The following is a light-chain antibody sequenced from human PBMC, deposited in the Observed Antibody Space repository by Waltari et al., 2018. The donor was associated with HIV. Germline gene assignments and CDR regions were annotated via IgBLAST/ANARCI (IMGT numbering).Light chain of an antibody. CDR2: EVT. Sequence: QSALTQPASVSGSPGQSVTISCNGTKGDIGSSELVSWYQQHPGKAPKVISFEVTKIPSSIPPRSSGSKSVYTAALTISGCQADDDAEYDCCSYGGDSGVYVFGVATKVFVL. J-gene: IGLJ1*01. CDR1: KGDIGSSEL. CDR3: CSYGGDSGVYV. V-gene: IGLV2-23*02.